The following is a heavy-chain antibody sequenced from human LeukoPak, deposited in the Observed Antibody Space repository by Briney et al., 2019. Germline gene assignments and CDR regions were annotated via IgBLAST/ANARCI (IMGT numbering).Heavy chain of an antibody. J-gene: IGHJ6*03. CDR1: GFTVSTNY. V-gene: IGHV3-53*01. D-gene: IGHD2-21*01. CDR3: ARGRKANLSEYYYYYYMDV. CDR2: IYSGGSI. Sequence: PGGSLRLSCAASGFTVSTNYMTGVRQARGKGLEGVSVIYSGGSIYYADSVKGRFTISRDKSKNTLYLQMNSLRAEDTAVYYCARGRKANLSEYYYYYYMDVWGKGTTVTVSS.